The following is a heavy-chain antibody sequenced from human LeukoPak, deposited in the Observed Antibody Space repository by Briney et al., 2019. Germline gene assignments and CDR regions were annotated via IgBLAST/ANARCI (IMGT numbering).Heavy chain of an antibody. CDR1: GYRFTGYY. CDR2: INPKSGDT. V-gene: IGHV1-2*02. J-gene: IGHJ4*02. Sequence: ASVKVSCKASGYRFTGYYMHWVRQAPGQGLEWMAWINPKSGDTFFAPKFQGRVTMTRDTSISTAYMELSRLRSDDTAVYYCASPLVGATRGLGYWGQGTLVTVSS. CDR3: ASPLVGATRGLGY. D-gene: IGHD1-26*01.